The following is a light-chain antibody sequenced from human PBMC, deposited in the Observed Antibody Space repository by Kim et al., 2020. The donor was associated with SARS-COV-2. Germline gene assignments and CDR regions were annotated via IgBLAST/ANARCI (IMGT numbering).Light chain of an antibody. J-gene: IGKJ2*01. Sequence: VSPGERATLSCTASQSVTSNLAWYQQKPGQAPRLLIYGASIRATGIPDRFSGSGSGTEFTLTISSLQSEDFALYYCQQYNRWPPYIFGQATKLEL. CDR1: QSVTSN. V-gene: IGKV3-15*01. CDR2: GAS. CDR3: QQYNRWPPYI.